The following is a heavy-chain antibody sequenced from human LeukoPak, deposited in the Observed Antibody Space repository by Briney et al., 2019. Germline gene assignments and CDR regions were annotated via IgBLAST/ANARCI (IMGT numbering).Heavy chain of an antibody. D-gene: IGHD6-13*01. CDR1: GYIFTIYY. V-gene: IGHV1-46*01. J-gene: IGHJ6*02. Sequence: ASVTVSCKASGYIFTIYYMHWVRQAPGQGLEWMGIISPSGGSTSYAREFQGRVTMTRDTSTSTASMELSSLRSDDTAVYYCARDQGSSSWNYYYGMDVWGQGTTVTVSS. CDR3: ARDQGSSSWNYYYGMDV. CDR2: ISPSGGST.